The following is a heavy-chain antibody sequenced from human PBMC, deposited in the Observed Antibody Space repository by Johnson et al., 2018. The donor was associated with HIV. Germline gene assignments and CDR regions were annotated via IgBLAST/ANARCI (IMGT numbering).Heavy chain of an antibody. CDR3: AREKYYNFPLDAFYI. D-gene: IGHD3-3*01. V-gene: IGHV3-30-3*01. CDR1: GFTFRSYP. J-gene: IGHJ3*02. CDR2: VSYDGSNK. Sequence: QEQLVESGGGVVHPGRSLRLSCAASGFTFRSYPMNWVRQAPGKGLEWVAFVSYDGSNKYYADSVKGRFTISRDNSKNTLYLQMNSLRAEDTAVYYCAREKYYNFPLDAFYIWGQGTMVTVSS.